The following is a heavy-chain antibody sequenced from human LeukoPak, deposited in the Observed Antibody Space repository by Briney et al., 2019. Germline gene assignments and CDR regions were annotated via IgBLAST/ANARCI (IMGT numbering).Heavy chain of an antibody. CDR1: GFTFSSYG. Sequence: GGSLRLSCAASGFTFSSYGMHWVRQAPGKGPEWVAVIWYDGSNKYYADSVKGRFTISRDNSKNTLYLQMNSLRAEDTAVYYCAREASGSYYAFDIWGQGTMVTVSS. J-gene: IGHJ3*02. V-gene: IGHV3-33*01. D-gene: IGHD1-26*01. CDR2: IWYDGSNK. CDR3: AREASGSYYAFDI.